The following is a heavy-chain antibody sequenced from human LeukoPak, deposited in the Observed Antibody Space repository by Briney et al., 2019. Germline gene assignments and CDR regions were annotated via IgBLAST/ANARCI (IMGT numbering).Heavy chain of an antibody. CDR2: ISYDGNNKFYK. CDR3: AKEGYRGDYLHYMDV. CDR1: GFTFSSYA. V-gene: IGHV3-30*04. D-gene: IGHD4-17*01. J-gene: IGHJ6*03. Sequence: GGSLRLSCAASGFTFSSYAMHWVRQAPGKGLEWMAVISYDGNNKFYKYYADSVKGRFTISRDNSKNTLYLQMNSLRAEDTAVYYCAKEGYRGDYLHYMDVWGKGTTVTVSS.